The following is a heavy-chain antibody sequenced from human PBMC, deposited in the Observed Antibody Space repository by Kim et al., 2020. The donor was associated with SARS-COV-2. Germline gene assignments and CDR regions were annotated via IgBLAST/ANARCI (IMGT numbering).Heavy chain of an antibody. CDR3: ARLYDSSGYYHTPFDY. Sequence: SFQGQVTISADKSISTAYLQWSSLKASDTAMYYCARLYDSSGYYHTPFDYWGQGTLVTVSS. V-gene: IGHV5-51*01. J-gene: IGHJ4*02. D-gene: IGHD3-22*01.